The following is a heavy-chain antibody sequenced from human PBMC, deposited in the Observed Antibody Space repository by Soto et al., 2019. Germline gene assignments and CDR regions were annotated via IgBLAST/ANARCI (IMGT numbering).Heavy chain of an antibody. CDR3: ARDGSIGYCSGGSCYSDKYYYYYGMDV. D-gene: IGHD2-15*01. CDR1: GYTFTSYA. J-gene: IGHJ6*02. Sequence: ASVKVSCKASGYTFTSYAMHWVRQAPGQRLEWMGWINAGNGNTKYSQKFQGRVTITRDTSASTAYMELSSLRSEDTAVYYCARDGSIGYCSGGSCYSDKYYYYYGMDVWGQGTTVTVSS. V-gene: IGHV1-3*01. CDR2: INAGNGNT.